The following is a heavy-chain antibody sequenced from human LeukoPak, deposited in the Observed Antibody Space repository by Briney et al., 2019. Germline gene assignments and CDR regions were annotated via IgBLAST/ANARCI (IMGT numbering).Heavy chain of an antibody. Sequence: SVKVSCKASGGTFSSHAIAWVRQAPGQGPEWMGGIIPISGTANYAQKFQGRVTITTDESTSTAYMELRSLTSDDTAVYYCARGLQYQLLKAFGYYYMDVLGEGTTVTVSS. D-gene: IGHD2-2*01. CDR3: ARGLQYQLLKAFGYYYMDV. J-gene: IGHJ6*03. CDR2: IIPISGTA. CDR1: GGTFSSHA. V-gene: IGHV1-69*05.